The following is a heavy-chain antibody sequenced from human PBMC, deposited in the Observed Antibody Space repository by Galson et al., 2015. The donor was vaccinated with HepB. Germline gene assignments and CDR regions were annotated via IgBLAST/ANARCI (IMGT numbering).Heavy chain of an antibody. J-gene: IGHJ3*02. CDR2: IYYSGST. CDR1: GGSISSSSYY. V-gene: IGHV4-39*01. CDR3: ARMSNYYDSSGYPSGAAFDI. Sequence: LSLTCTVSGGSISSSSYYWGWIRQPPGKGLEWIGSIYYSGSTYYNPSLKSRVTISVDTSKNQFSLKLSSVTAADTAVYYYARMSNYYDSSGYPSGAAFDIWGQGTMVTVSS. D-gene: IGHD3-22*01.